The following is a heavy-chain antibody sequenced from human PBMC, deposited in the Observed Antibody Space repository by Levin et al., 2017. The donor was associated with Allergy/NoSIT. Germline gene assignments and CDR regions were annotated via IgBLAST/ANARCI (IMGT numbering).Heavy chain of an antibody. Sequence: GGSLRLSCVASGFSFSSYWMYWVRQAPGKGLVWVSRINTDETGTGYADSVKGRFTISRDNARNTLYLQMNSLRVEDTAGYYCARPPYSTSWGDDALDVWGQGTMVIVSS. V-gene: IGHV3-74*01. CDR3: ARPPYSTSWGDDALDV. J-gene: IGHJ3*01. CDR1: GFSFSSYW. D-gene: IGHD6-13*01. CDR2: INTDETGT.